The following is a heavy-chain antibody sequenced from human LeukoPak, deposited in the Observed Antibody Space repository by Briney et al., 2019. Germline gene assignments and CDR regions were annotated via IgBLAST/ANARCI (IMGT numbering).Heavy chain of an antibody. CDR1: GGTFSSYT. D-gene: IGHD2-15*01. J-gene: IGHJ1*01. CDR2: IIPILGIA. CDR3: AKVSCSGNTCTWYFQE. V-gene: IGHV1-69*02. Sequence: SVKVSCKASGGTFSSYTISWVRQAPGQGLEWMGRIIPILGIANYAQKFQGRVTITADKSTSTAYMELSSLRAEDTAVYYCAKVSCSGNTCTWYFQEWGQGTLVTVSS.